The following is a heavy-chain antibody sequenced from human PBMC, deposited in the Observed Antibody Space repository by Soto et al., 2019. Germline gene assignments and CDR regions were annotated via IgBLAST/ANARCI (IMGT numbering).Heavy chain of an antibody. D-gene: IGHD3-10*01. CDR2: IYYLGST. J-gene: IGHJ4*02. V-gene: IGHV4-59*01. CDR1: GGSMSEYF. Sequence: KTSETVSLTCTVSGGSMSEYFWSWIRQSPGKGLEWIGYIYYLGSTDYNPSLKSRVTISVDTSKRQFSLRLTSVTAADTAVYYCARDGYDGSGSPYPAYWGPGTQVTVSS. CDR3: ARDGYDGSGSPYPAY.